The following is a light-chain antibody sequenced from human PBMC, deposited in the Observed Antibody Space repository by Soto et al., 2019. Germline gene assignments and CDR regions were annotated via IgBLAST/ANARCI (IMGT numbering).Light chain of an antibody. CDR3: QQSFSTPPT. Sequence: DIQMTQSPSSLSASVGDRVTITCRASQRISSFLTWYQQKAGKAPKLLIYAASSLQSGVPSRFSGSGSGTDFPLTISSLQPEDFASYYCQQSFSTPPTFGQGTKVEIK. J-gene: IGKJ1*01. CDR1: QRISSF. CDR2: AAS. V-gene: IGKV1-39*01.